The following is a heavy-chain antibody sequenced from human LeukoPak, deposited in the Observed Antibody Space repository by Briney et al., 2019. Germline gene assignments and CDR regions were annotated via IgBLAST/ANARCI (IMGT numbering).Heavy chain of an antibody. J-gene: IGHJ4*02. Sequence: QTGRSLRLSCAASGFTFSSYAMSWVRQAPGKGLEWVSAISGSGGSTYYADSVKGRFTISRDNSKNTLYLQMNSLRAEDTAVYYCAKVVRDFWSGYYKRGPGPWGYWGQGTLVTVSS. CDR2: ISGSGGST. V-gene: IGHV3-23*01. CDR1: GFTFSSYA. D-gene: IGHD3-3*01. CDR3: AKVVRDFWSGYYKRGPGPWGY.